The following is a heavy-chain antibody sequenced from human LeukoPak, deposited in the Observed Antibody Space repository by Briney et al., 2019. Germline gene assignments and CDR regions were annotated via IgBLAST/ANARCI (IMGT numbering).Heavy chain of an antibody. D-gene: IGHD2-2*01. CDR1: GGSISSGSYY. Sequence: SQTLSLTCTVSGGSISSGSYYWSWIRQPAGKGLEWIGRIYTSGSTNYNPPLKSRVTISVDTSKNQFSLRLTSVTAADTAVYYCARSPTKRVPEDYWGQGTLVTVSS. J-gene: IGHJ4*02. CDR3: ARSPTKRVPEDY. V-gene: IGHV4-61*02. CDR2: IYTSGST.